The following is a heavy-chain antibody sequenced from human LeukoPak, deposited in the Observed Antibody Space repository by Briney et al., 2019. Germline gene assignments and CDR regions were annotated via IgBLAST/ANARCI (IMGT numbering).Heavy chain of an antibody. CDR2: ISSSSSTI. J-gene: IGHJ3*02. V-gene: IGHV3-48*01. CDR3: ARDYPRPYCSSTSSHFSDAFDI. CDR1: GFTFSSYS. Sequence: GGSLRLSCAASGFTFSSYSMNWVRQAPGKGLEWVSYISSSSSTIYYADSVKGRFTISRDNAKNSLYLQMNSLRAEDTAVYYCARDYPRPYCSSTSSHFSDAFDIWGQGTMVTVSS. D-gene: IGHD2-2*01.